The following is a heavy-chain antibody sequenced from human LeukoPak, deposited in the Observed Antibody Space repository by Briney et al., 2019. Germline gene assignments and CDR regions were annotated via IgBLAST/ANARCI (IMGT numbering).Heavy chain of an antibody. V-gene: IGHV4-59*01. J-gene: IGHJ5*02. CDR1: GGSISSYY. D-gene: IGHD3-3*01. Sequence: PSGTLSLTCTVSGGSISSYYWSWIRQPPGKGLEWIGYIYYSGSTNYIPSLKSRVTISVDTSKNQFSLKLSSVTAADTAVYYCARGTIFGNWFDPWGQGTLVTVSS. CDR3: ARGTIFGNWFDP. CDR2: IYYSGST.